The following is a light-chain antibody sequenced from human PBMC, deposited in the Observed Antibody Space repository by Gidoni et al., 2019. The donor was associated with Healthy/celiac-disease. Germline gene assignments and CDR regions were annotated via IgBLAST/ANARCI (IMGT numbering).Light chain of an antibody. V-gene: IGLV1-44*01. J-gene: IGLJ2*01. CDR3: AAWDDSLNGVV. CDR2: SNN. Sequence: QSVLTQPPSASGTPGQRVTISCSGSSSNIGRNTVNWYQQLPGTAPKLLIYSNNQRPPGVPDRFSGSKSGTSASLAISGLQSEDEADYYCAAWDDSLNGVVFGGGTKLTVL. CDR1: SSNIGRNT.